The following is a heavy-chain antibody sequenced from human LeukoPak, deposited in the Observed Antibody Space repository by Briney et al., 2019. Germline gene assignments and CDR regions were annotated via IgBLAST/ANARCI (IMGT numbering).Heavy chain of an antibody. J-gene: IGHJ2*01. CDR1: GGSFSGYY. V-gene: IGHV4-34*01. Sequence: SETLSLTCAVYGGSFSGYYWSWIRQPPGKGLEWIGEINHSGSTNYNPSLKSRVTISVDTSKNEISLKLTSVTAADTAVYYCARGLYYFDTSGYSGNWYFDLWGRGTLVTVSA. CDR2: INHSGST. CDR3: ARGLYYFDTSGYSGNWYFDL. D-gene: IGHD3-22*01.